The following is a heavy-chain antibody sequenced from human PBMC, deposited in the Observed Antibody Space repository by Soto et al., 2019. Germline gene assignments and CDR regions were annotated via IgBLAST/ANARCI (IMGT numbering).Heavy chain of an antibody. J-gene: IGHJ4*02. V-gene: IGHV1-69*12. CDR1: GGTFSTYA. D-gene: IGHD5-18*01. CDR3: ASGIQLWLRRINTGYSG. CDR2: IIPMFGTA. Sequence: QVQLVQSGAEVKKPESSVKVSCKAPGGTFSTYAISWVRQAPGQGLEWMGGIIPMFGTANYAQRFQDRVTITAAESTNTVYMELSSLSSEDTAVYFCASGIQLWLRRINTGYSGWGQGTLVTVSS.